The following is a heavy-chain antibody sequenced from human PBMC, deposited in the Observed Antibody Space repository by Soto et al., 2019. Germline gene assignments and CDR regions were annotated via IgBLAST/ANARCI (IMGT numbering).Heavy chain of an antibody. V-gene: IGHV3-30*19. CDR1: GHSFSSYG. CDR2: ISYDGRNK. D-gene: IGHD2-2*01. CDR3: AREGKDCSSTSCFIYYGLDV. J-gene: IGHJ6*02. Sequence: QVQLAESGGGVVQPGRSLRLSCAASGHSFSSYGMHWVRQAPGKGLEWVAVISYDGRNKDYADSVKGRFTISRDNSKNTLYLQMNSLRAEDTAVYYCAREGKDCSSTSCFIYYGLDVWGQGTTVTVSS.